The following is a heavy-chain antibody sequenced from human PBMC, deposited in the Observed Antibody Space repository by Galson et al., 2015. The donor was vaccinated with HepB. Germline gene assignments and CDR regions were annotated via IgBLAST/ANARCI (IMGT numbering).Heavy chain of an antibody. D-gene: IGHD2-2*01. CDR1: GYTLTELS. CDR3: ATAPIVVVPAAAFDY. J-gene: IGHJ4*02. Sequence: SVKVSCKVSGYTLTELSMHWVRQAPGKGLEWMGGFDPEDGETIYAQKFQGRVTMTEDTSTDTAYMELSSLRSEDTAVYYCATAPIVVVPAAAFDYWGQGTLVTVSS. V-gene: IGHV1-24*01. CDR2: FDPEDGET.